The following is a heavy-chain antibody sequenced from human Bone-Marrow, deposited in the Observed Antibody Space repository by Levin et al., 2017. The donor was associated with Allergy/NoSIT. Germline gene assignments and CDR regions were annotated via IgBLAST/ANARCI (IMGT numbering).Heavy chain of an antibody. D-gene: IGHD2-15*01. CDR2: INPNTGGT. Sequence: ASVKVSCKASGYTXTGYHXHWVXXXXXXGLEWMGWINPNTGGTNFAQKFQGRVTMTRDTSISTAYMELRRLSSDDTAVYYCARDGIVVVVATYYSDMDVWGKGTAVTV. J-gene: IGHJ6*03. CDR3: ARDGIVVVVATYYSDMDV. V-gene: IGHV1-2*02. CDR1: GYTXTGYH.